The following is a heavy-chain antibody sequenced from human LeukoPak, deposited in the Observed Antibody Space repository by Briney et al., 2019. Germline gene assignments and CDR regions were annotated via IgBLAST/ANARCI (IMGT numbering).Heavy chain of an antibody. V-gene: IGHV3-9*01. J-gene: IGHJ4*02. CDR2: ISWNSGSI. Sequence: PGGSLRLSCAASGFTFDDYAMHWVRQAPGKGLEWVSGISWNSGSIDYAESVKGRFTISRDNAKNCLYLQMNSLRGEDTALYYCAKGVSGYVRTFVYWGQGTLVTVSS. CDR3: AKGVSGYVRTFVY. CDR1: GFTFDDYA. D-gene: IGHD3-22*01.